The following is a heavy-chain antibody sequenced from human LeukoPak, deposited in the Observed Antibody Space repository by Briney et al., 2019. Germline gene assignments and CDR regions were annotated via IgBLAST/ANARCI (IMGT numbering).Heavy chain of an antibody. J-gene: IGHJ4*02. V-gene: IGHV3-21*01. CDR2: ISGSSTYI. CDR1: GFTFSRYT. D-gene: IGHD3-22*01. CDR3: ARERDSSGFI. Sequence: GGSLRLSCAASGFTFSRYTMNWVRQAPGKGLEWVSSISGSSTYIYYADSVKGRFTISRDNAKNSLYLQMNSLRAEDTAVYYCARERDSSGFIWGQGTLVTVSS.